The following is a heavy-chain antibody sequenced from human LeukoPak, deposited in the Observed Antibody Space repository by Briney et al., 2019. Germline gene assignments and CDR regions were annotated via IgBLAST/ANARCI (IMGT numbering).Heavy chain of an antibody. J-gene: IGHJ6*03. CDR3: ARDRVGGNRNYYYMDV. CDR1: GGSISSSSYY. Sequence: SETLSLTCTVSGGSISSSSYYWGWIRQPPGKGLEWIGSIYYSGSTYYNPSLKSRVTMSVDTSKNQFSLKLSSVTAADTAVYYCARDRVGGNRNYYYMDVWGKGTTVTVSS. CDR2: IYYSGST. D-gene: IGHD3-10*01. V-gene: IGHV4-39*07.